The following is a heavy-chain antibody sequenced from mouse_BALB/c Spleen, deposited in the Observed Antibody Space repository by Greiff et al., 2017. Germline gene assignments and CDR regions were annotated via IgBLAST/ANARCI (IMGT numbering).Heavy chain of an antibody. Sequence: VQLVESGGDLVKPGGSLKLSCAASGFTFSSYGMSWVRQTPDKRLEWVATISSGGSYTYYPDSVKGRFTISRDNAKNTLYLQMSSLKSEDTAMYYCARHETTVVATDRYFDYWGQGTTLTVSS. V-gene: IGHV5-6*01. J-gene: IGHJ2*01. CDR1: GFTFSSYG. CDR3: ARHETTVVATDRYFDY. D-gene: IGHD1-1*01. CDR2: ISSGGSYT.